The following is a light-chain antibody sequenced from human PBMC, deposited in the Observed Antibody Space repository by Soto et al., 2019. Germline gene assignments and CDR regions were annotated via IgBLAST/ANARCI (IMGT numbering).Light chain of an antibody. Sequence: QSALTQPASVSGSPGQSITISCTGTSSDIGSYDLVSWYQQHPGTAPKLLIYEVTKRPSGVSTGFSGSKSGNTASLTISGLQAVDEADYYCCSFAGCSYVFGGGTKLTVL. CDR3: CSFAGCSYV. J-gene: IGLJ1*01. CDR1: SSDIGSYDL. CDR2: EVT. V-gene: IGLV2-23*02.